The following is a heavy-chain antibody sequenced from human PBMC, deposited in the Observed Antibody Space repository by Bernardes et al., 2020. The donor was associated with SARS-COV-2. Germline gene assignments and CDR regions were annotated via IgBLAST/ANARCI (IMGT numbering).Heavy chain of an antibody. CDR3: ATHGSGSYYNSFYGMDV. CDR2: FDLEDSKR. J-gene: IGHJ6*02. Sequence: ASVKVSCKVSGYTLTELPMQWARQAPGKGLEWMGGFDLEDSKRMYAQKFQGRVSVTEDTSTDTAYLELSRLTSEDTAVYYCATHGSGSYYNSFYGMDVWGQGATVTVSS. V-gene: IGHV1-24*01. CDR1: GYTLTELP. D-gene: IGHD3-10*01.